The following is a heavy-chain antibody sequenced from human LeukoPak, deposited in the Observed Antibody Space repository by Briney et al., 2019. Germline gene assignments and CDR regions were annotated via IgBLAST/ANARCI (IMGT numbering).Heavy chain of an antibody. J-gene: IGHJ4*02. CDR3: TRGPTTVTRMVDY. D-gene: IGHD4-17*01. Sequence: GGSLRLSCTASGFTFGDYAMSWVRQAPGRGLEWVGFIRSKAYGGTTECAASVKGRFTISRDDSKSIAYLQMNSLKTEDTAVYYCTRGPTTVTRMVDYWGQGTLVTVSS. CDR1: GFTFGDYA. CDR2: IRSKAYGGTT. V-gene: IGHV3-49*04.